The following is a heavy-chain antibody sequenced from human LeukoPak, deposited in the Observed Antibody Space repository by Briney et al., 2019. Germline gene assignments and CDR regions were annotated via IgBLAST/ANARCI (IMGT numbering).Heavy chain of an antibody. D-gene: IGHD3-10*01. J-gene: IGHJ4*02. CDR3: ARGPSTGYELLWFGELHFDY. Sequence: ASVKVSCKASGYTFTSYGISWVRQAPGQGLEWMGWISAYNGNTNYAQKLQGRVTMTTDTSTSTAYMELRSLRSDDTAVCYCARGPSTGYELLWFGELHFDYWGQGTLVTVSS. V-gene: IGHV1-18*01. CDR1: GYTFTSYG. CDR2: ISAYNGNT.